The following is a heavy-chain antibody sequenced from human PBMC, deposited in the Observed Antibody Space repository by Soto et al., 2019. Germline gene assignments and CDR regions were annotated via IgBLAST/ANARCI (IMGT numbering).Heavy chain of an antibody. CDR3: ARDKLVSVLGHILTGYYNDYYYYYGMDV. Sequence: GSLRLSCAAPGFTVSIYYRRWVRQAQEKGLEWGSVIYSGGSTYYADSVKGRFTISRDNSKNTLYLQMNSLRAEDTAVYYCARDKLVSVLGHILTGYYNDYYYYYGMDVWGQGTTVTVSS. CDR2: IYSGGST. D-gene: IGHD3-9*01. V-gene: IGHV3-66*01. CDR1: GFTVSIYY. J-gene: IGHJ6*02.